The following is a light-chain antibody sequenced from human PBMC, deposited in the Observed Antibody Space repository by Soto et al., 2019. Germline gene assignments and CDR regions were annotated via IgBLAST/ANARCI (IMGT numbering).Light chain of an antibody. J-gene: IGKJ1*01. CDR1: QGISNY. CDR3: QKYNSAPWT. V-gene: IGKV1-27*01. Sequence: DIQMNQSPSSLSTSVGDRVTITCRASQGISNYLAWYQQKPGKVPKLLIYAASTLQSGVPSRFSGSGSGTSFTLTISSLQPEDVATYYCQKYNSAPWTFGQGTKVEIK. CDR2: AAS.